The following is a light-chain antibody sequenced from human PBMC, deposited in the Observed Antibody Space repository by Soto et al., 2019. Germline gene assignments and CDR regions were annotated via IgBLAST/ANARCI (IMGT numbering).Light chain of an antibody. CDR3: ASWDATLSGWV. J-gene: IGLJ3*02. CDR1: SSDVAAYNY. CDR2: DVS. Sequence: QSVLTQPRSVSGSPGQSVTISCTGTSSDVAAYNYVSWYQQHPGKAPKLLICDVSRRPSGVPDRFSGSKSGNTASLTISGLQAEDEADYFCASWDATLSGWVFGGGTKLTVL. V-gene: IGLV2-11*01.